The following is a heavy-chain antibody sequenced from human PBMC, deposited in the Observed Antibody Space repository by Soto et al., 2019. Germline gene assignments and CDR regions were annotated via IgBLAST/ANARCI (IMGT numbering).Heavy chain of an antibody. CDR2: IKNDPKSYIT. J-gene: IGHJ1*01. D-gene: IGHD3-3*01. Sequence: EVQLVESGGDLVQPGGSLRLSCVASGFSLSDHFMDWVRQAPGKGLEWVGRIKNDPKSYITDYAETVKCRFTISRDDSKNSLCLQMNSLSTEDTAIYYCADLKWSRSYLPWGQGTLVTVSS. CDR3: ADLKWSRSYLP. CDR1: GFSLSDHF. V-gene: IGHV3-72*01.